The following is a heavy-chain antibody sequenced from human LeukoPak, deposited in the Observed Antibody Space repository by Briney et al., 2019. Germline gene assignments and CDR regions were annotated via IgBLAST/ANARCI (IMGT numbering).Heavy chain of an antibody. V-gene: IGHV4-39*01. Sequence: SETLSLTCTVSGVSISTSYYYWGWIRQPPGKGLEWIGNIHNSESTYYNPSLKSRVTISVDTSKNQLSLKLSSVTAADTAVYYCARQVTFGYAYAYYFDYWGQGSLVTVSS. CDR2: IHNSEST. D-gene: IGHD5-18*01. CDR1: GVSISTSYYY. J-gene: IGHJ4*02. CDR3: ARQVTFGYAYAYYFDY.